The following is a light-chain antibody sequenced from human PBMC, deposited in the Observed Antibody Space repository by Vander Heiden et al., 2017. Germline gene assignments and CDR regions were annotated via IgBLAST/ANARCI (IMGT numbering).Light chain of an antibody. V-gene: IGKV6-21*01. CDR1: QSIGSS. Sequence: EIVLTQSPDFQSVTPTEKVTITCRASQSIGSSLHWYQPKPNQSPKLLIKYASHSFSGVPSRFSGSGSGRDFTLTINSLEAEDAATYYCHQSSSLPWTFGQGTKVEIK. CDR3: HQSSSLPWT. CDR2: YAS. J-gene: IGKJ1*01.